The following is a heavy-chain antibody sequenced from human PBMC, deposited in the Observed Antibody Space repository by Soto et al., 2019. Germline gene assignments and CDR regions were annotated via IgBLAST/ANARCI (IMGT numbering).Heavy chain of an antibody. CDR1: GGSFSGYY. CDR2: INHSGST. CDR3: ARGPYYDILTRWIAFDY. V-gene: IGHV4-34*01. D-gene: IGHD3-9*01. Sequence: SETLSLTCAVYGGSFSGYYWSWIRQPPGKGLEWIGEINHSGSTNYNPSLKSRVTISVDTSKNQFSLKLSSVTAADTAVYYCARGPYYDILTRWIAFDYWGQGTLVTVSS. J-gene: IGHJ4*02.